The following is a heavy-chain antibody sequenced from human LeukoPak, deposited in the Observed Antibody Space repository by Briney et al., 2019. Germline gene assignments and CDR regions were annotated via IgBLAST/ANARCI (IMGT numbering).Heavy chain of an antibody. CDR1: GGTFISYA. Sequence: SXKVSCKASGGTFISYAISWVRQAPGQGLEWMGGIIPIFGTANYAHNFQGTFTITADESTSTAYMELSSLRSEDTAVYYCARDSEMATMLHIWGQGTMVTVSS. V-gene: IGHV1-69*13. CDR2: IIPIFGTA. CDR3: ARDSEMATMLHI. D-gene: IGHD5-24*01. J-gene: IGHJ3*02.